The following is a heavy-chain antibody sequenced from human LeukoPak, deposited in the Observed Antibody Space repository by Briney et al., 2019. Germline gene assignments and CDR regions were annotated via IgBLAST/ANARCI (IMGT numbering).Heavy chain of an antibody. CDR3: AKDYDFWSGYFMYYFDY. Sequence: GGSLRLSCAASGFTFDDYAMHWVRQAPGKGLEWVSLISGDGGSTYYADSVKGRFTISRDNSKNSLYLQMNSLRTEDIALYYCAKDYDFWSGYFMYYFDYWGQGTLVTVSS. J-gene: IGHJ4*02. CDR2: ISGDGGST. CDR1: GFTFDDYA. D-gene: IGHD3-3*01. V-gene: IGHV3-43*02.